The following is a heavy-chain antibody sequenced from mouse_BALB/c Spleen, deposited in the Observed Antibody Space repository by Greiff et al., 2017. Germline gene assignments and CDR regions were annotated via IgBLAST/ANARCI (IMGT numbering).Heavy chain of an antibody. J-gene: IGHJ4*01. CDR1: GFTFSSFG. Sequence: EVKLVESGGGLVQPGGSRKLSCAASGFTFSSFGMHWVRQAPEKGLEWVAYISSGSSTIYYADTVKGRFTISRDNPKNTLYLQMSSLKSEDTAMYYCAREGVVYYGYYAMDYWGQGTSVTVSS. CDR2: ISSGSSTI. CDR3: AREGVVYYGYYAMDY. D-gene: IGHD1-1*01. V-gene: IGHV5-17*02.